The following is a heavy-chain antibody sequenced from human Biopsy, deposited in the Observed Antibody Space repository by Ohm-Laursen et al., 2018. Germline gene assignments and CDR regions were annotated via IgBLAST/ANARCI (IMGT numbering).Heavy chain of an antibody. D-gene: IGHD1-7*01. CDR2: VNPVSGNS. J-gene: IGHJ5*02. CDR1: GYTFTSYA. Sequence: SSVKVSCKASGYTFTSYAITWVRRASGQGPEWIGWVNPVSGNSNFGQKFRGRVTVTSETSISTAYMELSGLTSDDTATYYCGRAVRNQLLTDPWGQGTLVTVTS. CDR3: GRAVRNQLLTDP. V-gene: IGHV1-8*01.